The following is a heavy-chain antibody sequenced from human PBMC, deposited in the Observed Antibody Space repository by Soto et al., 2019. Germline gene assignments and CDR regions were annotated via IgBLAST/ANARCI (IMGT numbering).Heavy chain of an antibody. V-gene: IGHV4-34*01. D-gene: IGHD2-2*01. CDR3: ARGRGEGYCSTTSCYGY. Sequence: QVQLKQWGAGLLKPSETLSLTCAVYGGSFSDYYWSWIRQPPGKGLEWIGEIIHSGSTNYKPSLKSRVTISVDTSKNQFSLKLSSMTAADTAVYCCARGRGEGYCSTTSCYGYWGQGTLVTVSS. CDR1: GGSFSDYY. J-gene: IGHJ4*02. CDR2: IIHSGST.